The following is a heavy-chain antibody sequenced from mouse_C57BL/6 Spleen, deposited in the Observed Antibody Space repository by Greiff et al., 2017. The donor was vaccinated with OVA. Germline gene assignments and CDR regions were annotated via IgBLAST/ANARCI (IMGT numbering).Heavy chain of an antibody. Sequence: EVKLMESGAELVRPGASVKLSCTASGFNIKDDYMHWVKQRPEQGLEWIGWIDPENGDTEYASKFQGKATITADTSSNTAYLQLSSLTSEDTAVYYCTHYYSNTYYAMDYWGQGTSVTVSS. V-gene: IGHV14-4*01. J-gene: IGHJ4*01. CDR2: IDPENGDT. D-gene: IGHD2-5*01. CDR1: GFNIKDDY. CDR3: THYYSNTYYAMDY.